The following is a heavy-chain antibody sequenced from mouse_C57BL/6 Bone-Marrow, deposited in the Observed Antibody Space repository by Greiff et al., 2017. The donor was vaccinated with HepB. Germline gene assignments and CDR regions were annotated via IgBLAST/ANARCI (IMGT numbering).Heavy chain of an antibody. CDR1: GYSFTGYY. V-gene: IGHV1-42*01. D-gene: IGHD1-1*01. CDR2: INPSTGGS. J-gene: IGHJ2*01. CDR3: ARRYYGSSVMYYFDY. Sequence: EVQLQQSGPELVKPGASVKISCKASGYSFTGYYMNWVKQSPEKSLEWIGEINPSTGGSTYNQKFKAKATLTVDKSSSTAYMQLKSLTSEDSAVYYCARRYYGSSVMYYFDYWGQGTTLTVSS.